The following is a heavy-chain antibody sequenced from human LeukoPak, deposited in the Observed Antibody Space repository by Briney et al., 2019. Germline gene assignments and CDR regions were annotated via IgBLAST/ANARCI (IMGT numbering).Heavy chain of an antibody. V-gene: IGHV3-20*01. J-gene: IGHJ4*02. D-gene: IGHD1-26*01. CDR2: INWNGGST. CDR3: ARGGSGSYPYYFDY. Sequence: GGSLRLSCAASGSTFDDYGMSWVRQAPGKGLEWVSGINWNGGSTGYADSVKGRFTISRDNAKNSLYLQMNSLRAEDTALYHCARGGSGSYPYYFDYWGQGTLVTVSS. CDR1: GSTFDDYG.